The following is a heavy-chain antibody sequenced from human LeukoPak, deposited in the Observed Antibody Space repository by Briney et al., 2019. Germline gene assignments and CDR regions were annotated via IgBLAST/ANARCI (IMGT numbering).Heavy chain of an antibody. V-gene: IGHV1-69*05. Sequence: SVKVSCKASGGTFSSYAISWVRQAPGQGLEWMGGIIPIFGTANYAQKLQGRVTITTDESTSTAYMELGSLRSEDTAVYYCASSYYYDSSGWNDAFDIWGQGTMVTVSS. CDR3: ASSYYYDSSGWNDAFDI. CDR1: GGTFSSYA. D-gene: IGHD3-22*01. J-gene: IGHJ3*02. CDR2: IIPIFGTA.